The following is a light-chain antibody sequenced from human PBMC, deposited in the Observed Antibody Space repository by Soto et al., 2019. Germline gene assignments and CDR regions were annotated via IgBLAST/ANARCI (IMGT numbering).Light chain of an antibody. CDR3: QQCGSSPWT. CDR2: AAS. V-gene: IGKV3-20*01. J-gene: IGKJ1*01. CDR1: QSVSSYY. Sequence: EIVLTQSPDTLSLSPGESATLSCRASQSVSSYYLAWYQQKPGQAPRLLIYAASSRATGIPDRFSGGGSGTDFTLTISRLEPEDFAVYYCQQCGSSPWTFGQGTKVDIK.